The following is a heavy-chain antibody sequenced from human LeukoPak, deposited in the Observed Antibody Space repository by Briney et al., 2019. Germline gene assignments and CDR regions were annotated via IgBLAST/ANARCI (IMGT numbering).Heavy chain of an antibody. CDR2: INPSGGST. CDR3: ARASGLRFLEWSPRTHKSAYYFDY. J-gene: IGHJ4*02. Sequence: ASVKVSCKASGYTFTSYYMHWVRQAPGQGLEWMGIINPSGGSTSYAQKFQGRVTMTRDTSTSTVYMELSSLRSEDTAVYYCARASGLRFLEWSPRTHKSAYYFDYWGQGTLVTVSS. D-gene: IGHD3-3*01. CDR1: GYTFTSYY. V-gene: IGHV1-46*01.